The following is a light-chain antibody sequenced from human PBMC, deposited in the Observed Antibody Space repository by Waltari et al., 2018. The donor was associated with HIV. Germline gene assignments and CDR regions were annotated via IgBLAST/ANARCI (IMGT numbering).Light chain of an antibody. CDR3: SSYTSSSIPYV. CDR1: SSYVGGYNY. V-gene: IGLV2-14*03. J-gene: IGLJ1*01. Sequence: QSALTQPASVSGSPGQSITVSCTGTSSYVGGYNYFSWYQQHPGKAPKLIIYDVSNRPSGVSNRFSGSKSGNTASLTISGLQAEDEADYYCSSYTSSSIPYVFGTGTKVTVL. CDR2: DVS.